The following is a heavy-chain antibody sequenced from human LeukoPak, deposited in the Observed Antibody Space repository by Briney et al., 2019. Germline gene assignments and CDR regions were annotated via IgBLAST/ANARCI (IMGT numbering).Heavy chain of an antibody. Sequence: WASVKVSCMASGYTFSSYHVHWVRQAPGQGLEWMGKITPSDGSTTYAQNSQDRVIMTRDTSSSTVYMQLSSLRSEDTAVYYCARDSYGSDYWGQGTLVTVSS. CDR1: GYTFSSYH. V-gene: IGHV1-46*01. CDR2: ITPSDGST. J-gene: IGHJ4*02. D-gene: IGHD5-18*01. CDR3: ARDSYGSDY.